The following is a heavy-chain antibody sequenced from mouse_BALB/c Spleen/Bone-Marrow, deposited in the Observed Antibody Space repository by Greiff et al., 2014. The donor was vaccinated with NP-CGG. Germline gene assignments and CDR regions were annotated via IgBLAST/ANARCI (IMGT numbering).Heavy chain of an antibody. CDR2: ISSGSSTI. CDR1: GFTFSSFG. V-gene: IGHV5-17*02. CDR3: ARSGSSSGYFDY. J-gene: IGHJ2*01. D-gene: IGHD1-1*01. Sequence: EVQLVESGGGLVQPGGSRKLSCAASGFTFSSFGMRWVRQAPEKGLEWVAYISSGSSTIYYADTVMGRFTISRDNPKNTLFLQMTSLRSEDTAMYYCARSGSSSGYFDYWGQGTTLTVSS.